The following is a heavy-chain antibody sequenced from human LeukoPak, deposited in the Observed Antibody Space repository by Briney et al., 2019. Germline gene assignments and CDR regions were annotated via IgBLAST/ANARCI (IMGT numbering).Heavy chain of an antibody. CDR2: INPSGGST. Sequence: ASVKVPCKASGYTFTNYYIHWVRQAPGQGLECMGIINPSGGSTSYAQKLQGRVTMTTDTSTSTAYMELRSLRSDDTAMYYCARLQMVRGVNSIDYWGQGTLVTVSS. V-gene: IGHV1-46*01. D-gene: IGHD3-10*01. J-gene: IGHJ4*02. CDR1: GYTFTNYY. CDR3: ARLQMVRGVNSIDY.